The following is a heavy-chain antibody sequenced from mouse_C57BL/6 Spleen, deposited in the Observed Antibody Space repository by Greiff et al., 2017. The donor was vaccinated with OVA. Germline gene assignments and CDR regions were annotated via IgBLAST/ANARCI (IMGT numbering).Heavy chain of an antibody. CDR2: ISSGSSTI. CDR3: AREDLWFAY. J-gene: IGHJ3*01. V-gene: IGHV5-17*01. CDR1: GFTFSDYG. Sequence: EVMLVESGGGLVKPGGSLKLSCAASGFTFSDYGMHWVRQAPEKGLEWVAYISSGSSTIYYADTVKGRFTIARDNAKNTLFLQMTSLRAEDTAMYYCAREDLWFAYWGQGTLVTVSA.